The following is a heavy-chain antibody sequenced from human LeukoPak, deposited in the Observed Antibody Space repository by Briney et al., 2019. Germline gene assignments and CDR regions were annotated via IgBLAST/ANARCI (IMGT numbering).Heavy chain of an antibody. CDR3: ARGRRRYGFDP. CDR2: ISGNGGST. Sequence: GGSLRLSCAASGFTFSSYAMHRVRQAPGKGLEYVSAISGNGGSTYYANSVKGRFTISRDNSKNTLYLQMGSLRAEDMAVYYCARGRRRYGFDPWGQGTLVTVSS. V-gene: IGHV3-64*01. J-gene: IGHJ5*02. CDR1: GFTFSSYA. D-gene: IGHD3-9*01.